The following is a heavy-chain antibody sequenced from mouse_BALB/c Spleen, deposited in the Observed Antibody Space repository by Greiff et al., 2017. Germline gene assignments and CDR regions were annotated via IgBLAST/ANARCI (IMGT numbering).Heavy chain of an antibody. CDR3: ARDPIYYYGSSYAMDY. D-gene: IGHD1-1*01. Sequence: QVQLKESGPGLVAPSQSLSITCTVSGFSLTGYGVNWVRQPPGKGLEWLGMIWGDGSTDYNSALKSRLSISKDNSKSQVFLKMNSLQTDDTARYYCARDPIYYYGSSYAMDYWGQGTSVTVSS. V-gene: IGHV2-6-7*01. CDR1: GFSLTGYG. J-gene: IGHJ4*01. CDR2: IWGDGST.